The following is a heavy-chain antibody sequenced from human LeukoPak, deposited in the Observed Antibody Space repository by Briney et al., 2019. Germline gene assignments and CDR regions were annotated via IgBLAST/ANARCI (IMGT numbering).Heavy chain of an antibody. V-gene: IGHV4-34*01. J-gene: IGHJ4*02. Sequence: SETLSLTCAVYGGSFSGYYWSWIRQPPGKGLEWIGEINHSGSTNYNPSLKSRVTISVDTSKNQFSLKLSSVPAADTAVYYCARGRGYSYGTKPYYFDYWGQGTLVTVSS. CDR3: ARGRGYSYGTKPYYFDY. CDR2: INHSGST. D-gene: IGHD5-18*01. CDR1: GGSFSGYY.